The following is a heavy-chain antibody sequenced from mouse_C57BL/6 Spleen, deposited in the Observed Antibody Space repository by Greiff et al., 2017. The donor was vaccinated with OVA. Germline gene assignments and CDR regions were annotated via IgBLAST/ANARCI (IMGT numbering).Heavy chain of an antibody. Sequence: EVKLQESGPGLVKPSQSLSLTCSVTGYSITSGYFWNWIRQFPGNKLEWMGYISYDGSNNYNPSLKNRISITRDTSKNQFFLKLNSVTTEDTATYYCAIPDGYYSYFDVWGTGTTVTVSS. D-gene: IGHD2-3*01. J-gene: IGHJ1*03. CDR1: GYSITSGYF. CDR3: AIPDGYYSYFDV. V-gene: IGHV3-6*01. CDR2: ISYDGSN.